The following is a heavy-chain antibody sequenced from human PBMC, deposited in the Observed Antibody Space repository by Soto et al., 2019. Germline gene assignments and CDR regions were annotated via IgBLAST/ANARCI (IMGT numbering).Heavy chain of an antibody. J-gene: IGHJ1*01. Sequence: VQLLESGGGLVQPGGSLRLSCAASGFTFSSYAMSWVRQAPGKGLEWVSGISGSGDSTYYADSVKGRFTISRDNSKNXXYLQMNSLRAEDTAVYYCAKGVPGIAVAGTGYFQHWGQGTLVTVSS. V-gene: IGHV3-23*01. CDR2: ISGSGDST. CDR1: GFTFSSYA. D-gene: IGHD6-19*01. CDR3: AKGVPGIAVAGTGYFQH.